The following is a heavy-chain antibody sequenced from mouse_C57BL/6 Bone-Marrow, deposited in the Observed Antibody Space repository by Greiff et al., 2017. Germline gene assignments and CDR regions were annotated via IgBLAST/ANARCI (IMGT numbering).Heavy chain of an antibody. CDR3: ARVGWITTVVAEDY. V-gene: IGHV3-6*01. CDR2: ISYDGSN. Sequence: EVKLQESGPGLVKPSQSLSLTCSVTGYSITSGYYWNWIRQFPGNKLEWMGYISYDGSNNYNPSLKNRISITRDTSKNQFFLKLNSVTTEDTATYYCARVGWITTVVAEDYWGQGTTLTVSS. J-gene: IGHJ2*01. CDR1: GYSITSGYY. D-gene: IGHD1-1*01.